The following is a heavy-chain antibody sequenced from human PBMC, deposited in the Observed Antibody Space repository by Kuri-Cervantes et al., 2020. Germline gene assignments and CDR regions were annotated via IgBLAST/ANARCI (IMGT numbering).Heavy chain of an antibody. D-gene: IGHD5-24*01. CDR2: ISYDGSNK. V-gene: IGHV3-30-3*01. CDR1: GFTFSSYA. Sequence: GGSLRLSCAASGFTFSSYAMHWVRQAPGKGLEWVAVISYDGSNKYYADSVKGRFTISRDNSKNTLYLQMNSLRAEDTAVYYCARDLRDNPTGYWGQGTRVTGSS. J-gene: IGHJ4*02. CDR3: ARDLRDNPTGY.